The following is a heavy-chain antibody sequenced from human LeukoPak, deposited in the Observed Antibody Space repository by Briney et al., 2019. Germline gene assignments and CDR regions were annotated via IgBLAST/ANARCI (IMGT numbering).Heavy chain of an antibody. V-gene: IGHV3-30*04. D-gene: IGHD5-18*01. J-gene: IGHJ4*02. CDR3: AGDFELWSSLFDY. CDR1: GFTFSSYA. CDR2: ISYDGSNK. Sequence: GGSLRLSCAASGFTFSSYAMHWVRQAPGKGLEWVAVISYDGSNKYYADSVKGRFTISRDNSKNTLYLQMNSLRAEDTAVYYCAGDFELWSSLFDYWGQGTLVTVSS.